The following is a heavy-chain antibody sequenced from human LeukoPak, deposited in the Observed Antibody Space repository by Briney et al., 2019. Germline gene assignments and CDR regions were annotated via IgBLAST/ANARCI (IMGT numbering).Heavy chain of an antibody. CDR1: GFTFSSYE. CDR2: ISSSGSTI. J-gene: IGHJ6*02. Sequence: PGGSLRLSCAASGFTFSSYEMNWVRQAPGKGLEWVSYISSSGSTIYYADSVKGRFTISRDNAKNSLYLQMNSLRAEDTAVYYCARCGNDYYVMDVWGQGTTVTVSS. CDR3: ARCGNDYYVMDV. D-gene: IGHD4-23*01. V-gene: IGHV3-48*03.